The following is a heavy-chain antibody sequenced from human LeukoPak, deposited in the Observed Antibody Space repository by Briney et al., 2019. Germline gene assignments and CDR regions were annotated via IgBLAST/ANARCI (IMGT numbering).Heavy chain of an antibody. J-gene: IGHJ4*02. V-gene: IGHV3-13*01. Sequence: GGSLRLSCAASGFTFSSYDMHWVRQVTGKGLEWDSGIGKSGHTYYAGSVKGRFTISRENAKNSLYLQMNDLRAGDTAVYYCASGAEGWNYWGQGTLVTVSS. CDR1: GFTFSSYD. CDR3: ASGAEGWNY. CDR2: IGKSGHT. D-gene: IGHD2-15*01.